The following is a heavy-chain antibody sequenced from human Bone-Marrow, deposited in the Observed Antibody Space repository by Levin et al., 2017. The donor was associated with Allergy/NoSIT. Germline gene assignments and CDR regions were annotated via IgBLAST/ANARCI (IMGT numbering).Heavy chain of an antibody. D-gene: IGHD2-8*01. CDR3: VEDNGGFNT. Sequence: GGSLRLSCSTSGFTFSGYAMHWFRQAPGKGLEHISVIGHDGSVTEYADSVKGRFTVYRDNSKNTLYLQMSSLTIEDTATYYCVEDNGGFNTWGQGTTVTVSS. CDR2: IGHDGSVT. J-gene: IGHJ3*02. CDR1: GFTFSGYA. V-gene: IGHV3-64D*06.